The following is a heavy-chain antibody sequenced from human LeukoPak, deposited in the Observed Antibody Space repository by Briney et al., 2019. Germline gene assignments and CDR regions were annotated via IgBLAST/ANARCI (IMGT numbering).Heavy chain of an antibody. CDR2: IYTSGST. CDR3: ARDYYGSGSYYNYYYMDV. CDR1: GGSISSGSYY. Sequence: SETLSLTCTVSGGSISSGSYYWSWIRQPAGKGLEWIGRIYTSGSTNYNPSLKSRVTISVDTSKNQFSLKLSSVTAADTAVYYCARDYYGSGSYYNYYYMDVWGKGTTVIISS. D-gene: IGHD3-10*01. V-gene: IGHV4-61*02. J-gene: IGHJ6*03.